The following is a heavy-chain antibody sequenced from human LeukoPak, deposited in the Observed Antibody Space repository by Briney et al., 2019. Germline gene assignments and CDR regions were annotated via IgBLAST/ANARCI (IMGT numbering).Heavy chain of an antibody. V-gene: IGHV3-21*01. D-gene: IGHD4-17*01. J-gene: IGHJ4*02. CDR1: GFTFSSYS. CDR3: AREEGSYGFTARDY. Sequence: PGGSLRLSCAASGFTFSSYSMNWVRQAPGKGLEWVSSISSSSSYIYYADSVKGRFTISRDNAKNSLYLQMNSLRAEDTAVYYCAREEGSYGFTARDYWGQGTLVTVSS. CDR2: ISSSSSYI.